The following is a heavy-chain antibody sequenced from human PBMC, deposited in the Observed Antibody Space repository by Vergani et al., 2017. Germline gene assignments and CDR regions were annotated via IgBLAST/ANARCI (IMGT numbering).Heavy chain of an antibody. V-gene: IGHV3-11*01. CDR1: GFTFSDYY. CDR2: ISSSGSTI. J-gene: IGHJ3*02. CDR3: ASTKVEYCSSTSCYSGAFDI. D-gene: IGHD2-2*02. Sequence: QVQLVESGGGLVKPGGSLRLSCAASGFTFSDYYMRWIRQAPGKGLEWVSYISSSGSTIYYADSVKGRFTISRDNVKNSLYLQMNSLRAEDTAVYYCASTKVEYCSSTSCYSGAFDIWGQGTMVTVSS.